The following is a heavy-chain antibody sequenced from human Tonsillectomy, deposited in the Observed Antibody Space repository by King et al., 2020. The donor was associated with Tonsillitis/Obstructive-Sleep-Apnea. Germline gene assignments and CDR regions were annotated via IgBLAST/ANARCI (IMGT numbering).Heavy chain of an antibody. CDR3: ARGRTEWDAFDI. CDR2: ISSSSSYT. D-gene: IGHD1-14*01. Sequence: VQLVESGGGLVKPGGSLRLSCAASGFTFSDYYMSWIRQAPGKGLEWVSYISSSSSYTNYADFVKGRFTISRDNAKNSLYLQMNSLRAEDTAVYYCARGRTEWDAFDIWGQGTMVTVSS. J-gene: IGHJ3*02. CDR1: GFTFSDYY. V-gene: IGHV3-11*05.